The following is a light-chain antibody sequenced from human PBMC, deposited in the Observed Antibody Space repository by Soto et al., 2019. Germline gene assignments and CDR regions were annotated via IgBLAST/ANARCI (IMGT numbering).Light chain of an antibody. Sequence: EIVLTQSPGTLSLSPGERATLSCRASQSVSSSYLAWYQQKPGQAPRLLIYGASSRATGIPDIFSGSGSGTDFTLTISRLEPEDFAVYYCHQYGSSPRFTFGPGTKVDIK. CDR1: QSVSSSY. CDR3: HQYGSSPRFT. J-gene: IGKJ3*01. CDR2: GAS. V-gene: IGKV3-20*01.